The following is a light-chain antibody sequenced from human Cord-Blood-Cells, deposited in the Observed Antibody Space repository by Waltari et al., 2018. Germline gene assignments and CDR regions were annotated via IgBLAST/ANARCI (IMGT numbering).Light chain of an antibody. CDR1: QSVSSN. CDR3: QQYNNWPPYT. V-gene: IGKV3-15*01. CDR2: GAS. J-gene: IGKJ2*01. Sequence: EIVLTQSPATLSVSPRESATLSCRASQSVSSNLAWSKQQPGQAPSLLLYGASTRATCIPARLSGSGSGTEYTLTISSLQSEDVAVYYCQQYNNWPPYTFGQGTKLEIK.